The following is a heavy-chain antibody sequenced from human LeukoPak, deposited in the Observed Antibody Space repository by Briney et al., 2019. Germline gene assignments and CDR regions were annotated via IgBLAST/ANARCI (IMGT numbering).Heavy chain of an antibody. D-gene: IGHD1-1*01. J-gene: IGHJ4*02. V-gene: IGHV3-21*01. Sequence: GGSLRLSCAVSEFTFSAYNINWVRQAPGKGLEWVSFIGFSRGRSYIYYAGSVQGRFTVSRDNAKSSVFLQMDSLRAEDTAIYYCAGIPLGYYTFDSWGQGTLVSVSS. CDR3: AGIPLGYYTFDS. CDR2: IGFSRGRSYI. CDR1: EFTFSAYN.